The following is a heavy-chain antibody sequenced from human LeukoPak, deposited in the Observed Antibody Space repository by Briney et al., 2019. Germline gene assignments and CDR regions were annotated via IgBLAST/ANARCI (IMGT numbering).Heavy chain of an antibody. Sequence: PSETLSLTCTVSGGPISSSYWSRIRQPPGKGLEWIGFIYYSGNTNYNPSLKSRVIISVDTSKNQFSLKLSSVTAADTAVYYCARLKGYSSGWYPSYYFDYWGQGTLVTVSS. CDR2: IYYSGNT. D-gene: IGHD6-19*01. V-gene: IGHV4-59*08. CDR1: GGPISSSY. J-gene: IGHJ4*02. CDR3: ARLKGYSSGWYPSYYFDY.